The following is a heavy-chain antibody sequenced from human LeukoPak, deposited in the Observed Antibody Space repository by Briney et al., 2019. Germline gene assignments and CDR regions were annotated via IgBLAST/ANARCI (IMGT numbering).Heavy chain of an antibody. D-gene: IGHD4-23*01. CDR1: GFTFSNYA. V-gene: IGHV3-23*01. Sequence: GGSLRLSCAASGFTFSNYAMSWVRQAPGKGLEWVSAISGSGGSTDYADSVKGRFTISRDNSKNTLYLQMNSLRAEDTAVYYCAKSPRWSDPNWFDPWAREPWSPSPQ. J-gene: IGHJ5*02. CDR2: ISGSGGST. CDR3: AKSPRWSDPNWFDP.